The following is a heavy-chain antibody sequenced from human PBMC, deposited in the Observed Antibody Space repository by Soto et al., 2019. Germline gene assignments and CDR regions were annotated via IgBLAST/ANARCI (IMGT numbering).Heavy chain of an antibody. CDR2: IWPDGSDK. Sequence: GGSLRLSCAASGLIFRTYAMHWVRQAPGKGLEWVAFIWPDGSDKNYADSVKGRFTISRDNSNNTLFLQMSNLRAEDTAVYYCAREAIAAAGPLDYWGPGTLVTVSS. CDR1: GLIFRTYA. D-gene: IGHD6-13*01. J-gene: IGHJ4*02. CDR3: AREAIAAAGPLDY. V-gene: IGHV3-33*01.